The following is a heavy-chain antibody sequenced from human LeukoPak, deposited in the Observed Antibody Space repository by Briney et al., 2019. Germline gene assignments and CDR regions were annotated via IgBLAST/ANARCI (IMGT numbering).Heavy chain of an antibody. CDR3: AKDRVGATGLFDY. Sequence: PGRSLRLSCTASGFTFRNYGMNWVRQAPGKGLEWVAGIWYDGSNKDYVDSVKGRFTISRDNSKNTLYLEMNSLTVEDTAVYYCAKDRVGATGLFDYWGQGTLVTVSS. J-gene: IGHJ4*02. CDR2: IWYDGSNK. CDR1: GFTFRNYG. D-gene: IGHD1-26*01. V-gene: IGHV3-33*06.